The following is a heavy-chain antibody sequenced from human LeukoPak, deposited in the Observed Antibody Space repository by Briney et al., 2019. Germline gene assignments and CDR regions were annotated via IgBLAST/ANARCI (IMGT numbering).Heavy chain of an antibody. CDR1: GGSISSGGYY. V-gene: IGHV4-31*03. CDR2: IYYSGST. Sequence: PSETLSLTCTVSGGSISSGGYYWSWIRQHPGKGLEWIRYIYYSGSTYYNPSLKSRVTISVDTSKNQFSLKLSSVTAADTAVYYCARGPSVSYYYYGMDVWGQGTTVTVSS. CDR3: ARGPSVSYYYYGMDV. J-gene: IGHJ6*02. D-gene: IGHD1-14*01.